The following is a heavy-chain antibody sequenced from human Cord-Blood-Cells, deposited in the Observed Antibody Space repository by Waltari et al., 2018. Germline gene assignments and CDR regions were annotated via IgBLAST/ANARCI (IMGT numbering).Heavy chain of an antibody. CDR1: GFTFSSYA. CDR2: ISGSGGRT. Sequence: EVQMLESGGGLVQPGGSLRLSCAASGFTFSSYALSWVRPAPGTGLEWVSAISGSGGRTYYADSVKGRFTISRDNSKNTLYLQMNSLRAEDTAVYYCAKESKFLVVYAIFDYWGQGTLVTVSS. CDR3: AKESKFLVVYAIFDY. J-gene: IGHJ4*02. V-gene: IGHV3-23*01. D-gene: IGHD2-8*02.